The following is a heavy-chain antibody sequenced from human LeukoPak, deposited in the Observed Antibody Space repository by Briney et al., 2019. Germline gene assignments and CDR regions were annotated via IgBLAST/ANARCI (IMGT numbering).Heavy chain of an antibody. CDR2: IKQDGSEK. V-gene: IGHV3-7*01. D-gene: IGHD1-26*01. CDR3: ARDRVVGATYDAFDI. Sequence: GGSLRLSCAASGFTFSSYWMSWVRQAPGKGLEWVANIKQDGSEKYYVDSVKGRFTISRDNAKNSLYLQMNSLRAEDTAVYYCARDRVVGATYDAFDIWGQGTMVTVSS. CDR1: GFTFSSYW. J-gene: IGHJ3*02.